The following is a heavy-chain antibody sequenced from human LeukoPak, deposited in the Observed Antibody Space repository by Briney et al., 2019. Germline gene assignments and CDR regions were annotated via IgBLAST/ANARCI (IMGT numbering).Heavy chain of an antibody. Sequence: SETLSLTCAVYGGSFSGYYWSWIRQPPGKGLEWIGEINHSGSINYNPSLKSRVTISVDTSKNQFSLKLSSVTAADTAVYYCARGRRGIAAAGTGASWFDPWGQGTLVTVSS. J-gene: IGHJ5*02. CDR3: ARGRRGIAAAGTGASWFDP. CDR1: GGSFSGYY. CDR2: INHSGSI. D-gene: IGHD6-13*01. V-gene: IGHV4-34*01.